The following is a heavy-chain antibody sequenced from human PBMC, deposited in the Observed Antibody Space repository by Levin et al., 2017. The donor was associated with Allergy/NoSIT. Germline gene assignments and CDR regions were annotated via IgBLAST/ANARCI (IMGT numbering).Heavy chain of an antibody. CDR3: ARAGYSSSWYSRPFDY. V-gene: IGHV4-34*01. J-gene: IGHJ4*02. Sequence: SETLSLTCAVYGGSFSGYYWSWIRQPPGKGLEWIGEINHSGSTNYNPSLKSRVTISVDTSKNQFSLKLSSVTAADTAVYYCARAGYSSSWYSRPFDYWGQGTLVTVSS. CDR1: GGSFSGYY. D-gene: IGHD6-13*01. CDR2: INHSGST.